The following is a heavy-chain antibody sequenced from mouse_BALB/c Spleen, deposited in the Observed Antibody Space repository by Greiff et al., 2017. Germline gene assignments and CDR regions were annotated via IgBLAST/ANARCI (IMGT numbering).Heavy chain of an antibody. D-gene: IGHD1-1*01. V-gene: IGHV2-2*02. J-gene: IGHJ4*01. CDR3: ARNFGTTVVADYAMDY. Sequence: QVQLQQSGPGLVQPSQSLSITCTVSGFSLTSYGVHWVRQSPGKGLEWLGVIWSGGSTDYNAAFISRLSISKDNSKSQVFFKMNSLQANDTAIYYCARNFGTTVVADYAMDYWGQGTSVTVSS. CDR2: IWSGGST. CDR1: GFSLTSYG.